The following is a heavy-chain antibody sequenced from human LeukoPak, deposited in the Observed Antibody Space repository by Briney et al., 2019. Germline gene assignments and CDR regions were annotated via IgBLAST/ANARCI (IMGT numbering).Heavy chain of an antibody. Sequence: GGSLRLSCAASGFIFNTYAMTWVRQAPGKGLEWVSSISDSGSSTYYADSVKGRFTISRDNSKNTLYLQMNSLRAEDTAVYYCATDLSKITMIVVVMYFDIWGQGTMVTVSS. CDR2: ISDSGSST. CDR1: GFIFNTYA. V-gene: IGHV3-23*01. D-gene: IGHD3-22*01. CDR3: ATDLSKITMIVVVMYFDI. J-gene: IGHJ3*02.